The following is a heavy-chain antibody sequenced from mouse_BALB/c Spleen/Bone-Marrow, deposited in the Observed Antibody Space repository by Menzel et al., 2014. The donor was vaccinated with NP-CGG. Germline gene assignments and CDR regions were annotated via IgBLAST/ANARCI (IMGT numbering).Heavy chain of an antibody. Sequence: EVKLMESGAELVKPGASVKLSCTASGFNIKDTYMHWVKQRPEQGLEWIGRIDPANGNTKYDPKFQGKATITADTSSNTAYLQLGSLTSEDTAVYYCARYYYGSSYAMDYWGQGTSVTVSS. CDR1: GFNIKDTY. CDR3: ARYYYGSSYAMDY. V-gene: IGHV14-3*02. D-gene: IGHD1-1*01. CDR2: IDPANGNT. J-gene: IGHJ4*01.